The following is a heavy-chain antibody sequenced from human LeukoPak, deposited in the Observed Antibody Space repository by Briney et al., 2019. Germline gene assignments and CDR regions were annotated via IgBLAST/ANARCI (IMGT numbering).Heavy chain of an antibody. J-gene: IGHJ3*02. CDR3: ARDLLGAFDI. CDR1: GGSISSYY. D-gene: IGHD2-15*01. CDR2: IYYSGST. Sequence: PSETLSLTCAVYGGSISSYYWSWIRQPPGKGLEWIGYIYYSGSTNYNPSLKSRVTISVDTSKNQFSLKLSSVTAADTAVYYCARDLLGAFDIWGQGTMVTVSS. V-gene: IGHV4-59*01.